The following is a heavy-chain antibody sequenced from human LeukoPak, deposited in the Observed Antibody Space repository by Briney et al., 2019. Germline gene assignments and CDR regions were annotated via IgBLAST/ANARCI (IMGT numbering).Heavy chain of an antibody. D-gene: IGHD2-2*01. CDR1: GGSISSGGYY. Sequence: SETLSLTCTVSGGSISSGGYYWSWIRQHPGKGLEGIGYIYYSGSTYYNPSLKSRVTISVDTSKNQLYLKLSSVTAADTAVYYCAREKSRYCSSTSCFYYYMDVWGKGTTVTVSS. CDR2: IYYSGST. CDR3: AREKSRYCSSTSCFYYYMDV. V-gene: IGHV4-31*03. J-gene: IGHJ6*03.